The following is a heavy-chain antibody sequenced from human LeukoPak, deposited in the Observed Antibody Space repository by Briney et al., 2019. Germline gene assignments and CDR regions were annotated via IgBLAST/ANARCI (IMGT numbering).Heavy chain of an antibody. Sequence: ASVKVSCKASGYTFTSYYMHWVRQAPGQGLEWMGIINPSGGSTSYAQKFQGRVTMTGDTSTSTVYMELSSLRSEDTAVYYCARDKPGVGDFWSGFDYWGQGTLVTVSS. V-gene: IGHV1-46*01. CDR2: INPSGGST. CDR1: GYTFTSYY. CDR3: ARDKPGVGDFWSGFDY. D-gene: IGHD3-3*01. J-gene: IGHJ4*02.